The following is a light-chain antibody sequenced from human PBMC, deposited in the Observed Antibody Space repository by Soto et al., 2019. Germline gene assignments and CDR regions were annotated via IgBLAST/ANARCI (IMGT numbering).Light chain of an antibody. J-gene: IGKJ1*01. Sequence: MTQSPLSLSGTPGQPATITCRSSQSLLYRDRNTFLSWYLQKPGQPPQLLIYEVSNWLSGMPDRFSGSGSGTDFTLKISRLEAEDVAIYYCMQAIQLPRTFGQGTKVDI. CDR2: EVS. CDR1: QSLLYRDRNTF. CDR3: MQAIQLPRT. V-gene: IGKV2D-29*01.